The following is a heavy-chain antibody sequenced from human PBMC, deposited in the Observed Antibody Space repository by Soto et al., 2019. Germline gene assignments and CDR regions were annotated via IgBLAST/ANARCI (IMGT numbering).Heavy chain of an antibody. Sequence: GESLKISCKGSGYSFSTYWIGWVRQMPGKGLEWMGIVFPGDSDTIYSPSFQGQVTISADRSINTAYLQWSSLKASDTAMYYCARHDRGGYPSGDHVLDIWGKGTMDTVPS. CDR3: ARHDRGGYPSGDHVLDI. J-gene: IGHJ3*02. V-gene: IGHV5-51*01. CDR2: VFPGDSDT. CDR1: GYSFSTYW. D-gene: IGHD5-18*01.